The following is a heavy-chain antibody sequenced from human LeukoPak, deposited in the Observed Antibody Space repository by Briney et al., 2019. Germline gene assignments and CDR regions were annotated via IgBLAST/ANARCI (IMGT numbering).Heavy chain of an antibody. Sequence: GASVKVSCKASGYTFTGYHMHWVRQAPGQGLEWMGWINPNSGGTNYAQKFQGRVTMTRDTSISTAYMELSRLRSDDTAVYYCAAYYYGSGTAHDYWGQGTLVTVCS. CDR3: AAYYYGSGTAHDY. CDR2: INPNSGGT. CDR1: GYTFTGYH. V-gene: IGHV1-2*02. D-gene: IGHD3-10*01. J-gene: IGHJ4*02.